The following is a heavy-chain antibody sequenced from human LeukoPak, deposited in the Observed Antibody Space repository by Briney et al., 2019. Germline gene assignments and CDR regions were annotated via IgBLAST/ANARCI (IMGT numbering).Heavy chain of an antibody. Sequence: GGSLRLSCAASGFTFTNAWLTWVRQAPGKGRECVGRIKSKTHGGTTDYAAPVKGRFTISRDDSKNMLYLQMNSLKTEDTAVYYCTTSPQPGVDCWGLGTLVTVSS. CDR1: GFTFTNAW. J-gene: IGHJ4*02. V-gene: IGHV3-15*01. CDR2: IKSKTHGGTT. D-gene: IGHD7-27*01. CDR3: TTSPQPGVDC.